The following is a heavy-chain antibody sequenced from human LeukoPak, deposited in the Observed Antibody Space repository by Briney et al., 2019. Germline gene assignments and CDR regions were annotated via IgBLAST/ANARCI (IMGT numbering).Heavy chain of an antibody. CDR2: ICSDGNT. Sequence: TGGSQRLSCAASGFIVSNKYMSWVRQAPGKGLEWISVICSDGNTYYSDSVKGRFTISRDNSKNTLLLQMDSLRVEDTAVYYCTRGHYSNTLGGQGTLVTVSS. CDR3: TRGHYSNTL. CDR1: GFIVSNKY. V-gene: IGHV3-66*01. J-gene: IGHJ4*02. D-gene: IGHD6-13*01.